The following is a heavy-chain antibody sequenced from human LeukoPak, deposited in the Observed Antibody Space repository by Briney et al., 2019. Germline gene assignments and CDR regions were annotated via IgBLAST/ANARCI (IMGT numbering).Heavy chain of an antibody. D-gene: IGHD3-9*01. CDR3: GGFDWHFDY. CDR1: AFSLSAYN. Sequence: GGSLRLSCAASAFSLSAYNMNWVRQAPGKGLEWVSSISYTGTYIYYADSVKGRFTISRDNAQNSLYLQMNSLRAEDTAVYYCGGFDWHFDYWGQGTLVTVSS. J-gene: IGHJ4*02. CDR2: ISYTGTYI. V-gene: IGHV3-21*01.